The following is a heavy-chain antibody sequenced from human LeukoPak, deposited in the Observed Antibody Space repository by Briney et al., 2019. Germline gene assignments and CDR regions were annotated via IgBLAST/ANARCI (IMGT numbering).Heavy chain of an antibody. Sequence: PGGSLRLSCAASGFTFSSYGMHWVRQAPGKGLEWVAVISYDGSNKYYADSVKGRFTISRDNSKNTLYLQMNSLRAEDTAVYYCAKDLQDGNWFDPLGQGTLGNVSS. J-gene: IGHJ5*02. CDR3: AKDLQDGNWFDP. CDR1: GFTFSSYG. V-gene: IGHV3-30*18. CDR2: ISYDGSNK. D-gene: IGHD2-15*01.